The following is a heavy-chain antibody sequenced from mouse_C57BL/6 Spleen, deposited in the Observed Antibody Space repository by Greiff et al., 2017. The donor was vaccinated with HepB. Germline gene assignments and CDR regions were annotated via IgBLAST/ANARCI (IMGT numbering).Heavy chain of an antibody. Sequence: VQLQQPGAELVKPGTSVKLSCKASGYTFTSYWMHWVKQRPGQGLEWIGMIHPNSGSTNYNEKFKSKATLTVDKSSSTAYMQLSSLTSEDTAVYYCARALYYYGSSPSTDYWGQGTSVTVSS. CDR2: IHPNSGST. D-gene: IGHD1-1*01. J-gene: IGHJ4*01. CDR3: ARALYYYGSSPSTDY. V-gene: IGHV1-64*01. CDR1: GYTFTSYW.